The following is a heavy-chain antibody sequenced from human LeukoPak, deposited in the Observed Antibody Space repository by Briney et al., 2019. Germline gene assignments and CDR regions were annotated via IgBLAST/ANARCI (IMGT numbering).Heavy chain of an antibody. CDR2: ISPYNGKK. Sequence: ASVKVSCKASGYTFISYGLLWVRQAPGQGLEWMGWISPYNGKKNYAQKFRGRVTMTTDTSTTTAYMELRSLMSDDTAVCYCARGVGPWAWFFVLWGRGALVTVSS. CDR1: GYTFISYG. J-gene: IGHJ2*01. D-gene: IGHD3-10*01. V-gene: IGHV1-18*01. CDR3: ARGVGPWAWFFVL.